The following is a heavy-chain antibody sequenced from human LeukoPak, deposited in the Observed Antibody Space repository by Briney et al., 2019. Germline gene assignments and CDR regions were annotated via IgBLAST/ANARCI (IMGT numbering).Heavy chain of an antibody. CDR2: IYTSGST. J-gene: IGHJ4*02. CDR1: GGSISSGSYY. D-gene: IGHD2-2*01. V-gene: IGHV4-61*02. Sequence: SQTLSLTCTVSGGSISSGSYYWSWIRQPAGKGLEWIGRIYTSGSTNYNPSLKSRVTISVDTSENQFSLKLSSVTAADTAVYYCARASRYQLLRWGQGTLVTVSS. CDR3: ARASRYQLLR.